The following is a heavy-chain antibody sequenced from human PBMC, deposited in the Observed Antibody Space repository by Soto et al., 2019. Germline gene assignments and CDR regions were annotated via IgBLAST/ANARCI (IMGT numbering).Heavy chain of an antibody. Sequence: QVQLVQSGAEVKKPGASVKVSCKASGYTFTSYYMHWVRQAPGQGLEWMGIINPSGGSTSYAQKFEGRVTMTRDTSTSAVYMELSSLRSADTAVYYCARSVEDVLMVYALSNYYYGMDFLCQGTTVTVSS. CDR3: ARSVEDVLMVYALSNYYYGMDF. CDR1: GYTFTSYY. V-gene: IGHV1-46*01. J-gene: IGHJ6*02. CDR2: INPSGGST. D-gene: IGHD2-8*01.